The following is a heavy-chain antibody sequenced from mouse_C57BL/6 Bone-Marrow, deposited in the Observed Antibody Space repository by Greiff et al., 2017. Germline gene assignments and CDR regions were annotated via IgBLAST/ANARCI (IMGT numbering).Heavy chain of an antibody. CDR1: GYTFTDYY. D-gene: IGHD3-2*02. Sequence: DVKLQESGPVLVKPGASVKMSCKASGYTFTDYYMNWVKQSHGKSLEWIGVINPYNGGTSYNQKFKGKATLTVDKSSSTAYMELNSLTSEDSAVYYGARSQLRLLFAYWGQGTLVTVSA. V-gene: IGHV1-19*01. CDR2: INPYNGGT. CDR3: ARSQLRLLFAY. J-gene: IGHJ3*01.